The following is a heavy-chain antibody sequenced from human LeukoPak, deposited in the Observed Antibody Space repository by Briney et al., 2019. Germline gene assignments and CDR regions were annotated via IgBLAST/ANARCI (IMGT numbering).Heavy chain of an antibody. CDR3: AKDRQVGTFDY. D-gene: IGHD1-26*01. V-gene: IGHV3-33*06. CDR1: GLTFSGSG. Sequence: GGSLRLSCVVSGLTFSGSGFHWVRQAPGKGLEWVAIIWYDGSKKYYADSVKGRFTIPKDDSKDTVYLQMNSLRAEDTAVYYCAKDRQVGTFDYWGQGTLVTVSS. J-gene: IGHJ4*02. CDR2: IWYDGSKK.